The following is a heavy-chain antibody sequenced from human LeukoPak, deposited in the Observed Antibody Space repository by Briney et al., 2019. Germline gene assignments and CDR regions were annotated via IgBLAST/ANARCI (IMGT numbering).Heavy chain of an antibody. J-gene: IGHJ3*02. Sequence: SETLSLTCTVSGASISSSSYFWGWIRQPPGKGLEYIGSVYYSGRTYYNPSLKSRVIISLDTSKNQFSLRLTSVTAADTAVYYCARPLDTTLANPFDIWGHGTMVTVSS. CDR3: ARPLDTTLANPFDI. CDR1: GASISSSSYF. CDR2: VYYSGRT. D-gene: IGHD5-18*01. V-gene: IGHV4-39*01.